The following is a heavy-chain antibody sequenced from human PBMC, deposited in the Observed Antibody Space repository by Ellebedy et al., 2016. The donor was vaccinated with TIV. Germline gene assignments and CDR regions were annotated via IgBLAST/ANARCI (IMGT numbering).Heavy chain of an antibody. D-gene: IGHD3-16*01. J-gene: IGHJ4*02. CDR1: GFTFTNYW. CDR2: IDPSDSST. V-gene: IGHV5-10-1*01. Sequence: PGGSLRLSCQGSGFTFTNYWITWVRQMPGKGLEWMGRIDPSDSSTNYSPSFQGHVTMSVDKSTSTAHLQWGSLRASDSAMYYCAILGELFFDYWGQGTLVTVSS. CDR3: AILGELFFDY.